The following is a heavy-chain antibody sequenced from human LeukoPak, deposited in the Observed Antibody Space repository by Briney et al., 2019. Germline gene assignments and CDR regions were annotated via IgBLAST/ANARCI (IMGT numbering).Heavy chain of an antibody. J-gene: IGHJ4*02. Sequence: ASVKVSGKASGYTFTNYFMHWVRQAPGQGLEWMGIINPRGGSTGYAQKFQGRITMTTDMSTRTVYMELSSLESEDTAVYYCARAPPAVAGNIDYWGQGTLVTVSS. CDR1: GYTFTNYF. CDR3: ARAPPAVAGNIDY. V-gene: IGHV1-46*01. CDR2: INPRGGST. D-gene: IGHD6-19*01.